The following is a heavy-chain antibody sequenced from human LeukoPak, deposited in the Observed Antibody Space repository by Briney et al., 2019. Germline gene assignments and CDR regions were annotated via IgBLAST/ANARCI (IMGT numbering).Heavy chain of an antibody. CDR1: GFTFNNYA. Sequence: GGSLRLSCAASGFTFNNYAMSWVRQAPGKGLEWVSSITVSGGGTFYADSVKGRFTISRDDSEKTLFLQMNSLRAEDTAVYYCAKRVPYYFDYWGLGSLVTVSS. CDR2: ITVSGGGT. J-gene: IGHJ4*02. CDR3: AKRVPYYFDY. V-gene: IGHV3-23*01.